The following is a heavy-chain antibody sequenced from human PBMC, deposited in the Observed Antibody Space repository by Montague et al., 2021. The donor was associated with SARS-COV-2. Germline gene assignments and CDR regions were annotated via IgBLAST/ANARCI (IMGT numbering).Heavy chain of an antibody. D-gene: IGHD2-2*01. V-gene: IGHV4-4*02. Sequence: SETLSLTCAVSGGSISSRNWWSWVRQPPGKGLEWIGEIYHSGSTNYNPSLKSRVTISVDKSKNQFSLNLSSVTAADTAVYHCAPLGYCGSDNCYRVNWSQGTLVTVSS. CDR3: APLGYCGSDNCYRVN. CDR1: GGSISSRNW. CDR2: IYHSGST. J-gene: IGHJ4*02.